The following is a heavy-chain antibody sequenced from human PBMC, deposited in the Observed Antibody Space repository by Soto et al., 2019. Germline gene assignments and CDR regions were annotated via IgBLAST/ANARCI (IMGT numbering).Heavy chain of an antibody. CDR1: VGSISSGCYY. Sequence: PSETLSLTCTVSVGSISSGCYYLSWIRHPPGKGLEWIGYIYYSWSTNYNPSLKSRVTISVDTSKNQFSLKLSSVTASDTAVYYCAREARIAAAGRDGAPFEYWAQGTMVTLSS. J-gene: IGHJ4*02. CDR3: AREARIAAAGRDGAPFEY. CDR2: IYYSWST. V-gene: IGHV4-61*01. D-gene: IGHD6-13*01.